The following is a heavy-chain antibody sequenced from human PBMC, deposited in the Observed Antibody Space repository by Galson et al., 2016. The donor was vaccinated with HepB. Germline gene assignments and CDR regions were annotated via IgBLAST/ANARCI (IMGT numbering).Heavy chain of an antibody. J-gene: IGHJ4*02. V-gene: IGHV4-39*01. D-gene: IGHD2-15*01. Sequence: WIRQPPGKGLEWIGSLYHSGSTYYNPSLKSRVSISEDTSKNQFSLRLSSVTAADTAVYYCARQPNMCSATCYVDFWGQGTLVTVSA. CDR2: LYHSGST. CDR3: ARQPNMCSATCYVDF.